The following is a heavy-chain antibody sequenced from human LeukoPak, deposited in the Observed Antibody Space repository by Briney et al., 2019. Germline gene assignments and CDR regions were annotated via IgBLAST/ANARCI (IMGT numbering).Heavy chain of an antibody. CDR2: INHSGST. J-gene: IGHJ6*02. CDR1: GGSFSGYY. Sequence: PSETLSLTCAVYGGSFSGYYWSWIRQPPGKGLEWIGEINHSGSTNYNPSLKSRVTISADTSKNQFSLKLSSVTAADTAVYYCASRINDFWSGYYGMDVWGQGTTVTVSS. V-gene: IGHV4-34*01. CDR3: ASRINDFWSGYYGMDV. D-gene: IGHD3-3*01.